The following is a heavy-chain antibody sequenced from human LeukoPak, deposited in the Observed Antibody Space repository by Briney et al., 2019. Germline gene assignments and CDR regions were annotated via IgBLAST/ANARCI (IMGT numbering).Heavy chain of an antibody. J-gene: IGHJ4*02. Sequence: ASVTVSFKASGYTLTAYYMHWVRQAPAPGREWMGIINPSSGDTSYAQKFQGRVTMTRDASTSTVYMELSGLRSEDTAVYYCARGAWFGELLTPVDYWGQGGLVTVCS. CDR1: GYTLTAYY. D-gene: IGHD3-10*01. CDR2: INPSSGDT. V-gene: IGHV1-46*01. CDR3: ARGAWFGELLTPVDY.